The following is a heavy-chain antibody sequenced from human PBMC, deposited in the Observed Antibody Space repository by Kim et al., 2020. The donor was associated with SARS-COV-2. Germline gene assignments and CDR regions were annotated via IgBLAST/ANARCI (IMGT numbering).Heavy chain of an antibody. CDR3: VRASRGSSDFNY. CDR2: TYYRSKWSS. CDR1: GDSVSSNSAS. D-gene: IGHD6-6*01. Sequence: SQTLSLTCAISGDSVSSNSASWTWIRQSPSRGLEWLGRTYYRSKWSSDYAVSVKGRITISPDTSKNQFSLQLNSVTPEDTAVYYCVRASRGSSDFNYWGQGTLVPVSP. V-gene: IGHV6-1*01. J-gene: IGHJ4*02.